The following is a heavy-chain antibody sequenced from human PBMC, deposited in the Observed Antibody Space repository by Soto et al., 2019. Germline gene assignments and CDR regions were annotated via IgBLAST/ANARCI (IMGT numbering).Heavy chain of an antibody. J-gene: IGHJ4*02. CDR2: IYYSGST. V-gene: IGHV4-59*08. CDR1: GGSHRRYS. Sequence: SETLGLNGNVSGGSHRRYSWSWIRQPSGKGLEWIGYIYYSGSTNNNPSLKSRVTISVDTSKNQFSLKLSSVTAADTAVYYCARRWGRSFDYWGQGTLVTVS. D-gene: IGHD2-15*01. CDR3: ARRWGRSFDY.